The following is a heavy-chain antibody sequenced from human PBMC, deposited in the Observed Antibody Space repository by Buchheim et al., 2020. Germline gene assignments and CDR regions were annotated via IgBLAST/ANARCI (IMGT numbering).Heavy chain of an antibody. D-gene: IGHD2-15*01. CDR3: ARGNTEVLLRDAFDI. J-gene: IGHJ3*02. V-gene: IGHV3-30-3*01. CDR2: ISYDGSNK. CDR1: GFTVSSYA. Sequence: QVQLVESGGGVVQPGRSLRLSCAASGFTVSSYAMHWVRQAPGKGLEWVAVISYDGSNKYYADSVKGRFTISRDNSKNTMYLKMNSLRAEDTAVYYCARGNTEVLLRDAFDIWGQGT.